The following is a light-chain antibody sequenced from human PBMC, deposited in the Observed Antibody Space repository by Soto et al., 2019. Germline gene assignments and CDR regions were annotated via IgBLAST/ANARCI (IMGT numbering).Light chain of an antibody. CDR2: EVS. J-gene: IGLJ1*01. CDR3: SSYTTSGTYV. Sequence: QSVLIQPPSVSGSPGQSVTISCTGTSSDVGSYDYVSWYQQHPGKAPKLMISEVSHRPSGVSTRFSGSKSGNTASLTISGLQAEDEADYYCSSYTTSGTYVFGAGTKVTVL. CDR1: SSDVGSYDY. V-gene: IGLV2-14*01.